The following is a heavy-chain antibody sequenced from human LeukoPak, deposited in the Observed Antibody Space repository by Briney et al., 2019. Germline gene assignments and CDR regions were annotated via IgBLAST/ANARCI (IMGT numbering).Heavy chain of an antibody. J-gene: IGHJ4*02. CDR1: GFTFSDYS. CDR2: ISSSSSTI. D-gene: IGHD3-10*01. CDR3: ARGASFAATDYYGSGSFDY. V-gene: IGHV3-48*01. Sequence: GSLRLSCAASGFTFSDYSMNWVRQAPGKGLEWVSYISSSSSTIYYADSVKGRFTISRDNAKNSLYLQMNSLRAEDTAVYYCARGASFAATDYYGSGSFDYWGQGTLVTVSS.